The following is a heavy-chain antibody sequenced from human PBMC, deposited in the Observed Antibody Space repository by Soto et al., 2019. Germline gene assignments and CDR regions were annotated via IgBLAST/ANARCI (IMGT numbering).Heavy chain of an antibody. CDR1: GFMFSNHG. Sequence: QVQLVESGGGVVQPGRSRRLSCAASGFMFSNHGMHWVRQAPGKGLEWVAVIWSDGNNRYYADSVKGRFTISRDNSKNTVYLQMDSLRAEDTAVYCSVRGDNWNDEASDYWGQGTLVTVSS. D-gene: IGHD1-1*01. J-gene: IGHJ4*02. CDR3: VRGDNWNDEASDY. V-gene: IGHV3-33*01. CDR2: IWSDGNNR.